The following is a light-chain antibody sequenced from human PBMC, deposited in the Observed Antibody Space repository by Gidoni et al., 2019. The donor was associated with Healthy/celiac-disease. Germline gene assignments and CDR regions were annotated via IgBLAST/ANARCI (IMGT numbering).Light chain of an antibody. J-gene: IGKJ1*01. V-gene: IGKV2-28*01. CDR3: MQALQTWT. Sequence: DIVLTQSPLSLPVTPGEPASISCRSSQGLLHSNGYNYLDWYLQKPGQSPQLLIYLGSNRASGVPDRCSGSGSGTDFTLKISRVEAEDVGVYYCMQALQTWTFGQGTKVEIK. CDR1: QGLLHSNGYNY. CDR2: LGS.